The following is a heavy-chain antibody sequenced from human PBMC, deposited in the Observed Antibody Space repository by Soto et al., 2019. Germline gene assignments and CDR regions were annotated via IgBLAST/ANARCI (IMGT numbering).Heavy chain of an antibody. CDR1: GFTFNKYF. CDR2: TSDSDGRT. J-gene: IGHJ3*02. CDR3: AKAFWEMGRGEAFDI. V-gene: IGHV3-23*01. D-gene: IGHD1-26*01. Sequence: EVRLLESGGGLVQPGGSLRLSCAATGFTFNKYFMSWIRQAPGKGLEWIATTSDSDGRTWYVDTVKGRFTISRDNSKNTLYLQMNSLRAEDTARYYCAKAFWEMGRGEAFDIWGQGTMVTVSS.